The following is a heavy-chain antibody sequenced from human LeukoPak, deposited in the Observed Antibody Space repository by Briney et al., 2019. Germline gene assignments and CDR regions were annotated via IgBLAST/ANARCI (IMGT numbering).Heavy chain of an antibody. D-gene: IGHD2-2*01. Sequence: ASVKVSCKASGYTFTGYYMLWVRQAPGQGLEWMGWIKPNSGGTNYAQKFQGRVTMTRDTSISTAYMELSRLRSDDTAVYYCARGVVPATDAFDIWGQGTMVTVSS. CDR1: GYTFTGYY. J-gene: IGHJ3*02. CDR2: IKPNSGGT. V-gene: IGHV1-2*02. CDR3: ARGVVPATDAFDI.